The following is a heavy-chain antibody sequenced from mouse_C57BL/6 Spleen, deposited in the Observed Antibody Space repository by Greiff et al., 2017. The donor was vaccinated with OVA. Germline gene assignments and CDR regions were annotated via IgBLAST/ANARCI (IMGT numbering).Heavy chain of an antibody. CDR3: ASVGRNWYIDV. CDR1: GYAFSSYW. V-gene: IGHV1-80*01. CDR2: IYPGDGDT. Sequence: VQLQQSGAELVKPGASVKISCKASGYAFSSYWMNWVKQRPGKGLEWIGQIYPGDGDTNYNGKFKGKATLTADKSSSTAYLQLSSLTSEDSAVYFCASVGRNWYIDVWGTGTTVTVSS. J-gene: IGHJ1*03.